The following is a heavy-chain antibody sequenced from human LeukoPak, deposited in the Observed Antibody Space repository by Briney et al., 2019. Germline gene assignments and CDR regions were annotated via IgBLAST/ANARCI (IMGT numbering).Heavy chain of an antibody. CDR1: GYEFTSYW. D-gene: IGHD3-10*01. V-gene: IGHV5-51*01. Sequence: KRGESLKISCEGSGYEFTSYWIAWVRQMPGKGLEWMGITHPGDSDTRYSPSFQGQVTISADKSISTAYLQWSSLKASDTAMYYCATLPGLLWFGEPHLFDYWGQGTLVIVSS. CDR3: ATLPGLLWFGEPHLFDY. J-gene: IGHJ4*02. CDR2: THPGDSDT.